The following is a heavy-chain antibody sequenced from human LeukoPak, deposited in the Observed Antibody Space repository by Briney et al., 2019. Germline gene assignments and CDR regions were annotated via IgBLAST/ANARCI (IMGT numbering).Heavy chain of an antibody. V-gene: IGHV3-74*01. J-gene: IGHJ4*02. D-gene: IGHD3-10*01. Sequence: GGSLRLSCAASGFTFSTYWMHWVRHAPGKGLVWVSRIDTDGSSTTYADSVKGRFTISRDNAKNTLYLQMNSLRAEDTAVYYCARVGGSSDFDYWGQGTLVTVSS. CDR2: IDTDGSST. CDR3: ARVGGSSDFDY. CDR1: GFTFSTYW.